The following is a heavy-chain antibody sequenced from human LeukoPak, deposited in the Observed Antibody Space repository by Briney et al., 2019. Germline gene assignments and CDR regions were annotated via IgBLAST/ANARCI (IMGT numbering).Heavy chain of an antibody. D-gene: IGHD2-2*01. CDR3: ARASIVVVPAAAPRFDP. J-gene: IGHJ5*02. V-gene: IGHV1-46*01. CDR1: GYTFTSYA. Sequence: ASVKVSCKASGYTFTSYAMNWVRQAPGQGLEWMGIINPSGGSTSYAQKFQGRVTMTRDMSTSTVYMELSSLRSEDTAVYYCARASIVVVPAAAPRFDPWGQGTLVTVSS. CDR2: INPSGGST.